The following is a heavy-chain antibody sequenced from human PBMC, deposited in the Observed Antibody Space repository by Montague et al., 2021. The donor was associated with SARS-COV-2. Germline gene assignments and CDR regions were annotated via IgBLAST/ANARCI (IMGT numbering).Heavy chain of an antibody. Sequence: SETLSLTCAVYGGSFSGYYWSWIRQPPGKGLEWIGEINHSGSTNYNPSLKSRVTISVDKSKNQFSLKLSSVTAADTAVYYCARGRYYGSGTSLGMDVWGQGTTVTVSS. V-gene: IGHV4-34*01. D-gene: IGHD3-10*01. CDR3: ARGRYYGSGTSLGMDV. CDR1: GGSFSGYY. CDR2: INHSGST. J-gene: IGHJ6*02.